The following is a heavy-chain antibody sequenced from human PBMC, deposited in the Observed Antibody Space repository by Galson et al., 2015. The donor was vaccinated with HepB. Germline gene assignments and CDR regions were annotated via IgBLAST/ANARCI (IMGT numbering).Heavy chain of an antibody. J-gene: IGHJ4*02. V-gene: IGHV3-48*01. Sequence: SLRLSCAASGFTFSSYSMNWVRQAPGKGLEWVSYISSSSSTIYYADSVKGRFTISRDNAKNSLYLQMNSLRAEDTAVYYCARNFARYGSGSYPLDYWGQGTLVTVSS. CDR2: ISSSSSTI. D-gene: IGHD3-10*01. CDR3: ARNFARYGSGSYPLDY. CDR1: GFTFSSYS.